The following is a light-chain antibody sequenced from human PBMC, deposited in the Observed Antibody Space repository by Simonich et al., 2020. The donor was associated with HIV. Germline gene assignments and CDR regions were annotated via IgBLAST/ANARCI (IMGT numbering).Light chain of an antibody. V-gene: IGKV3-15*01. CDR1: QSVRGN. CDR3: QQYDNWPPWT. J-gene: IGKJ1*01. CDR2: GAS. Sequence: EVVLTQSPATLSVSPGERATLSCRASQSVRGNLAWYQQKPGPAPRLLMYGASTRATGIPSRFSGSGSGTEFTLTIGNMQSEDFAVYYCQQYDNWPPWTFGQGTKVEIK.